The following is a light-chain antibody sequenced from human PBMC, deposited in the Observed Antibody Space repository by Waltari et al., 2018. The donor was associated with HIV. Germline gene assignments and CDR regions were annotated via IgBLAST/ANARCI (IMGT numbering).Light chain of an antibody. V-gene: IGLV1-44*01. J-gene: IGLJ2*01. CDR3: AAWDDNHGQV. CDR2: GNN. CDR1: SSNIGRNT. Sequence: QSVLTQPPSASGTPGQRVTISCSGSSSNIGRNTVNWYQQLPGTAPKLLIYGNNQRPSGVPDRFSGSKSGTSASLAISGLQSEDEADYYCAAWDDNHGQVFGGGTKLTVL.